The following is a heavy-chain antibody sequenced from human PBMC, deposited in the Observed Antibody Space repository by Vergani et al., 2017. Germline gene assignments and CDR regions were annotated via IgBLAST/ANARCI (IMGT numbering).Heavy chain of an antibody. CDR1: GFTFSSYG. D-gene: IGHD5-18*01. J-gene: IGHJ4*02. V-gene: IGHV3-33*01. CDR3: ARDGGTWIQLWLLGY. Sequence: QVQLVESGGGVVQPGRSLRLSCVASGFTFSSYGMHWVRQAPGKGLEWVAVIWYDGSNKYYADSVKGRFTISRDNSKNPLYLQMNSLRAEDTAVYYCARDGGTWIQLWLLGYWGQGTLVTVSS. CDR2: IWYDGSNK.